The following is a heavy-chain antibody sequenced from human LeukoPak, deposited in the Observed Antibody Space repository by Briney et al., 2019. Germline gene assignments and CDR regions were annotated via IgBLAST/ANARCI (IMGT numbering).Heavy chain of an antibody. V-gene: IGHV1-18*01. CDR1: GYTFTSYG. Sequence: ASVKVSCKASGYTFTSYGISWVRQAPGQGLEWMGWISAYNGNTNYVQKLQGRVTMTTDTSTSTAYMELRSLRSDDTAVYYCAREGQWGYYDSSGYYYLAYWGQGTLVTVSS. D-gene: IGHD3-22*01. CDR3: AREGQWGYYDSSGYYYLAY. CDR2: ISAYNGNT. J-gene: IGHJ4*02.